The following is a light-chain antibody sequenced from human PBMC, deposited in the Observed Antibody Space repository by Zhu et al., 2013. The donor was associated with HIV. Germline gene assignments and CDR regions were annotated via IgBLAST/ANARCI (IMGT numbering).Light chain of an antibody. V-gene: IGKV3D-20*02. CDR3: QQRSDWPPSLT. CDR2: GAS. Sequence: ENVLTQSPGTLSLSPGERATLSCRASQSVSSNFLAWYRQKPGQAPRLLIYGASNRATGIPDRFSGSGSGTDFTLSISRLEPEDFAVYYCQQRSDWPPSLTFGGGTKVEIK. CDR1: QSVSSNF. J-gene: IGKJ4*01.